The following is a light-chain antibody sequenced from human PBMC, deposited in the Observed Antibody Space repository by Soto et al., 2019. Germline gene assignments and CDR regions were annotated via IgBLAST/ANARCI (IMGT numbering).Light chain of an antibody. CDR2: ATD. J-gene: IGLJ3*02. V-gene: IGLV1-44*01. CDR1: SSNIGRYP. Sequence: QSVLTQPPSASETPGQRVSISCSGSSSNIGRYPVSWYQHLPGTAPRLLIYATDSRPPSVPARFSGSKSGTSGSLAISGLQSEDEGDYYCGTWDDSLNGLVFGVGTKLTVL. CDR3: GTWDDSLNGLV.